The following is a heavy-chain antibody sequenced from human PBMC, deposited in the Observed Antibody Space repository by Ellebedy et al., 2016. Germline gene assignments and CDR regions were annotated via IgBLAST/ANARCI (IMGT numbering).Heavy chain of an antibody. CDR1: GFTFSSYG. CDR2: ISGSGGGA. Sequence: GESLKISCAASGFTFSSYGMHWVRQAPGKGLEWVSVISGSGGGADYADSVKGRFTISRDNSKNMLYLQMNSLRAEDTAVYYCAKEVRGPIAAAGMDYWGQGTLVTVSS. D-gene: IGHD6-13*01. CDR3: AKEVRGPIAAAGMDY. J-gene: IGHJ4*02. V-gene: IGHV3-23*01.